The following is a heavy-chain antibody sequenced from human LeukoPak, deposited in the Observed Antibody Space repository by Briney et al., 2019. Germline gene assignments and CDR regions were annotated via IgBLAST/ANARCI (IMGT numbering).Heavy chain of an antibody. V-gene: IGHV1-69*05. CDR2: IIPIFITT. CDR1: GGSFSSFP. D-gene: IGHD4-23*01. Sequence: GASVKVSCKASGGSFSSFPISWVRQAPGQGLEWMGGIIPIFITTNYAQRFQGRVTITTDESTSTAFMELSSLRSEDTAVYYCARGAAVITLQEYYFDYWGQGTLVTVSS. J-gene: IGHJ4*02. CDR3: ARGAAVITLQEYYFDY.